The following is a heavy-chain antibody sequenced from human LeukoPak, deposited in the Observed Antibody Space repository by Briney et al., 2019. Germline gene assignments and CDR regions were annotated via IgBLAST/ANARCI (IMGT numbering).Heavy chain of an antibody. J-gene: IGHJ4*02. Sequence: GGSLRLSCAASGFTFSSYGMHWVRQAPGKGLEWVAFIRYDGSNKYYADSVKGRFTISRDNSKNTLYLQMNSLRAEDTAVYYCAKDQGVVISGGGFDYWGQGTLVTVSS. CDR2: IRYDGSNK. CDR1: GFTFSSYG. V-gene: IGHV3-30*02. CDR3: AKDQGVVISGGGFDY. D-gene: IGHD3-22*01.